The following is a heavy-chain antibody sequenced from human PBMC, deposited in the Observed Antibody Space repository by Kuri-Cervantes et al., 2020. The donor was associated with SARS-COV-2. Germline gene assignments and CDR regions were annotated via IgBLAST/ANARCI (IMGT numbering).Heavy chain of an antibody. CDR2: IYYSGST. V-gene: IGHV4-39*01. CDR3: ARQMMSSITIFGVVITRNWFDP. CDR1: GGSISSSRYY. D-gene: IGHD3-3*01. J-gene: IGHJ5*02. Sequence: GSLRLSCTVSGGSISSSRYYWGWIRQPPGKGLEWIGSIYYSGSTYYNPSLKSRVTISVDTSKNQFSLKLSSVTAADTAVYYCARQMMSSITIFGVVITRNWFDPWGQGTLVTVSS.